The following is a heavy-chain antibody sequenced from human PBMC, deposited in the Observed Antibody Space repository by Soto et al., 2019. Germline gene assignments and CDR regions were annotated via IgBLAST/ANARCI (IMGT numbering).Heavy chain of an antibody. CDR1: GFTFSRFW. V-gene: IGHV3-7*01. J-gene: IGHJ4*02. Sequence: LRLSCAASGFTFSRFWMGWVRQAPGKGLEWVANTKEDGSEKYYVDSVKGRFTASRDNAKNSLFLQMNSLRAEDTAVYYCVRDATRGGDFDYWGQGTLVTVSS. CDR3: VRDATRGGDFDY. CDR2: TKEDGSEK. D-gene: IGHD3-16*01.